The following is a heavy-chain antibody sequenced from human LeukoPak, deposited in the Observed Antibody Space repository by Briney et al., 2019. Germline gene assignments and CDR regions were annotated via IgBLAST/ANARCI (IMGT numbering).Heavy chain of an antibody. CDR3: AKGGYPFDY. CDR1: GFTFSSYG. J-gene: IGHJ4*02. CDR2: ISYDGSNK. D-gene: IGHD5-18*01. Sequence: GGSLRLSCAASGFTFSSYGMHWVRQAPGKGLEWVAVISYDGSNKYYADSVKGRFTISRDNSKNTLYLQMNSLRAEDTAVYYCAKGGYPFDYWGQGTLDTVSS. V-gene: IGHV3-30*18.